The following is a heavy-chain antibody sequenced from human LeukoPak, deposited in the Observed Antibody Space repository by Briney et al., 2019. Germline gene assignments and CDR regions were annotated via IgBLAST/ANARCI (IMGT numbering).Heavy chain of an antibody. V-gene: IGHV4-59*01. Sequence: SETLSLTCTVSGGSISNYYWSWIRQPPGKGLEWIGYIYYSGTTNYNPSLKSRLTMSVDTSKNQVSLKLNSVTAADTAVYYCARDLKIGYNSGWYSFDYWGQGTLVTVSS. D-gene: IGHD6-19*01. CDR2: IYYSGTT. CDR1: GGSISNYY. J-gene: IGHJ4*02. CDR3: ARDLKIGYNSGWYSFDY.